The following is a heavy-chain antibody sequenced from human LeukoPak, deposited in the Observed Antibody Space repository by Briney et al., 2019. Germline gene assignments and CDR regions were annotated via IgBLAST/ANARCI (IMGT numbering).Heavy chain of an antibody. J-gene: IGHJ5*02. V-gene: IGHV3-21*01. CDR1: AFTLSTHS. D-gene: IGHD2-2*01. CDR3: WRPGTGYCSSAGLHWGP. Sequence: PGGSLRLSCAASAFTLSTHSMYWVRQAPGKGLEWVSSIIASSNFIHYAESVRGRFSISRDNSKNSLYLQMKSLGGQDTAVYFCWRPGTGYCSSAGLHWGPWGQGNLGTVSS. CDR2: IIASSNFI.